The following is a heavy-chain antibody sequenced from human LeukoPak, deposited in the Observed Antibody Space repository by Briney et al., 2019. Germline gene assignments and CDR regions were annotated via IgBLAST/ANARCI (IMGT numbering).Heavy chain of an antibody. CDR3: ARDGCSSTSCYVSLDY. J-gene: IGHJ4*02. CDR1: GFTFSSYS. CDR2: ISSSSSTI. Sequence: GGSLRLSCAASGFTFSSYSMNWVRQAPGKGLEWVSYISSSSSTIYYADSVKGRFTISRDNAKNSLYLQMNSLRAEDTAVYYCARDGCSSTSCYVSLDYWGQGTLVTVSS. D-gene: IGHD2-2*01. V-gene: IGHV3-48*01.